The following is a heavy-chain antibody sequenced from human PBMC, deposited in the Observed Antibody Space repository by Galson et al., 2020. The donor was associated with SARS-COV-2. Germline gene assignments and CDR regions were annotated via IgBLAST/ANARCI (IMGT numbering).Heavy chain of an antibody. CDR1: GFTFSSFA. CDR2: ISYDGSNK. J-gene: IGHJ3*02. Sequence: TGGSLRLSCAASGFTFSSFAMHWVRQAPGKGLEWVAVISYDGSNKYYADSVKGRFTISRDNSKNTLYLQMNSLRAEDTAVFYCARPMGGTYWGSFDIWGQGTMVTVSS. V-gene: IGHV3-30*04. D-gene: IGHD1-26*01. CDR3: ARPMGGTYWGSFDI.